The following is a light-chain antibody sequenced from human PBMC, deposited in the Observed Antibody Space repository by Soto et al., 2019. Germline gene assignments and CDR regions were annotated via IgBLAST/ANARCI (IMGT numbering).Light chain of an antibody. CDR2: KAS. Sequence: DIQMTQSPSTLSAFVGDRFTITFRASQSISSWLAWYQQKPGKAPKLLIYKASILESGVPSRFSGSGSGTEFTLTISSLQPDDFATYYCQQYSNYSRTFGQGTKVDIK. V-gene: IGKV1-5*03. CDR1: QSISSW. J-gene: IGKJ1*01. CDR3: QQYSNYSRT.